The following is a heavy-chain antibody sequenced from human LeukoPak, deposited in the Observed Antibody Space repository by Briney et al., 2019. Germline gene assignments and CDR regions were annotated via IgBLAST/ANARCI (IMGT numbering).Heavy chain of an antibody. D-gene: IGHD6-19*01. CDR2: ISGSGGST. V-gene: IGHV3-23*01. Sequence: QAGGSLRLPCAASGFTFSSYGMSWVRQAPGKGLEWVSAISGSGGSTYYADSVKGRFTISRDNSKNTLYLQMNSLRAEDTAVYYCAKDGQWLDFDYWGQGTLVTVSS. J-gene: IGHJ4*02. CDR1: GFTFSSYG. CDR3: AKDGQWLDFDY.